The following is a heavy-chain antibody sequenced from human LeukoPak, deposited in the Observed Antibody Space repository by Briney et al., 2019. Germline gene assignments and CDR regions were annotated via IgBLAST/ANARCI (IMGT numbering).Heavy chain of an antibody. J-gene: IGHJ4*02. CDR2: IYYSGSS. Sequence: SETLSLTCSVSGGSISSSSSYWGWIRQPPGKGLEWIESIYYSGSSFDNPALKSRVTISVDTSKNQFSLKLSSVTAADTAVYYCARDVLLWFGESTINDYWGQGTLVTVSS. CDR1: GGSISSSSSY. D-gene: IGHD3-10*01. V-gene: IGHV4-39*02. CDR3: ARDVLLWFGESTINDY.